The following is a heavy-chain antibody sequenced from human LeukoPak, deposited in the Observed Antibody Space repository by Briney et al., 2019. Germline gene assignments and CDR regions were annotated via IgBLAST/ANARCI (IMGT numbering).Heavy chain of an antibody. CDR3: TRTLDEGTLDY. Sequence: PSETLSLTCTVSGGSISSYYWSWIRQPAGKGLEWIGRIYTSGSTNYNPPLKSRVTISVDTSKNQFSLKLSSVTAADTAVYYCTRTLDEGTLDYWGQGILVTVSS. V-gene: IGHV4-4*07. CDR1: GGSISSYY. CDR2: IYTSGST. D-gene: IGHD1-1*01. J-gene: IGHJ4*02.